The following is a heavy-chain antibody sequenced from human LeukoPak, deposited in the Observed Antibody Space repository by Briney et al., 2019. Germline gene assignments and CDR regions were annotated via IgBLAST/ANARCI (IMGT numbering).Heavy chain of an antibody. J-gene: IGHJ5*02. CDR3: AKVATGYSSSWYPIDP. D-gene: IGHD6-13*01. CDR1: GFTFSSYA. Sequence: PGGSLRLSCAASGFTFSSYAMSWVRQAPGKGLEWVSAIRGSGGSTYYADSVKGRFTISRDNSKNTLYLQMNSLRAEDTAVYYCAKVATGYSSSWYPIDPWGQGTLVTVSS. V-gene: IGHV3-23*01. CDR2: IRGSGGST.